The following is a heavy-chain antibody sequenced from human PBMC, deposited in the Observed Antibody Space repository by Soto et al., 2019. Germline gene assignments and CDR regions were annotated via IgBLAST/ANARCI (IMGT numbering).Heavy chain of an antibody. V-gene: IGHV1-69*02. Sequence: ASVKVSCKASVGTFSSYTISWVRQAPGQGLEWMGRIIPILGIANYAQKFQGRATITADKSTSTAYMELSSLRSEDTAVYYCTRAVAEENFDPWGPGTLVTVSS. CDR1: VGTFSSYT. CDR3: TRAVAEENFDP. D-gene: IGHD6-19*01. J-gene: IGHJ5*02. CDR2: IIPILGIA.